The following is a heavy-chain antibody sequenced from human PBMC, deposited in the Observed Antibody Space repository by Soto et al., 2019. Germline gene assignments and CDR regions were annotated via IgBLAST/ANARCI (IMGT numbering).Heavy chain of an antibody. J-gene: IGHJ1*01. V-gene: IGHV3-30*14. CDR3: ARENSRISPRLFQH. D-gene: IGHD6-6*01. Sequence: GGSLRLSCVASGFTFSDYALHWARQAPGKGLEWVALISPAGNNQYYSDSAKGRFTISRDNSQNTLYLQMNSLRPDDTGLYYCARENSRISPRLFQHWGHGTLVTVS. CDR2: ISPAGNNQ. CDR1: GFTFSDYA.